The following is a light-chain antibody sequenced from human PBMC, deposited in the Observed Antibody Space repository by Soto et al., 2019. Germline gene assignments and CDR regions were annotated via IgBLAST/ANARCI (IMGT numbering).Light chain of an antibody. Sequence: ALTQPASVSGSPGQSITISCTGTSSDVGGYKYVSWYQQYPDKAPKLMIYEVSNRPSGVSNRFSGSKSGNTVSLTISGLQAEDEADYYCSSYTSSSTYVFGTGTKVTVL. V-gene: IGLV2-14*01. CDR1: SSDVGGYKY. CDR3: SSYTSSSTYV. CDR2: EVS. J-gene: IGLJ1*01.